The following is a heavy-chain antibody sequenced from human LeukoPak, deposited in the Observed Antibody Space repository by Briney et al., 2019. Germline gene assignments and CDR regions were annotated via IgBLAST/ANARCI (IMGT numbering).Heavy chain of an antibody. D-gene: IGHD1-1*01. CDR3: AIDSPDGHTSGHYLDV. J-gene: IGHJ6*03. Sequence: SETLSLTCTVSVGSLYRLFWAWIRPPAGRGLEWIGRIYSGGTTNYNPSLESRLTFSLDTTQKHFSLYLNSVTAAHTAVYYCAIDSPDGHTSGHYLDVWSKGTTVTVS. CDR2: IYSGGTT. CDR1: VGSLYRLF. V-gene: IGHV4-4*07.